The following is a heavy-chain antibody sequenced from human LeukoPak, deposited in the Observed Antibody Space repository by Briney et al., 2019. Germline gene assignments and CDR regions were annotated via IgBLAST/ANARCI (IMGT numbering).Heavy chain of an antibody. J-gene: IGHJ5*02. CDR2: IYYSGST. CDR3: ARAPDYSNWFDP. Sequence: PSETLSLTCTVSGGSISSGGYYWSWIRQHPGKGLEWIGYIYYSGSTYYSPSLKSRVTISVDTSKNQFSLKLSSVTAADTAVYYCARAPDYSNWFDPWGQGTLVTVSS. CDR1: GGSISSGGYY. D-gene: IGHD4-11*01. V-gene: IGHV4-31*03.